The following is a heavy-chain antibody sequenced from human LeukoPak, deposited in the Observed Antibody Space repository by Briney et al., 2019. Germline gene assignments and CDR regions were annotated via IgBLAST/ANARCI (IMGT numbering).Heavy chain of an antibody. J-gene: IGHJ4*02. Sequence: GGSLRLSCAASGFTFRSYAMHWVRQAPGKGREWVAVISYDGSNKYYADSVKARFTISRDNSKNTLYLQMNSLRAEDTAVYYCARPTAMVTAYFDYWGQGTLVTVSS. CDR1: GFTFRSYA. V-gene: IGHV3-30-3*01. CDR2: ISYDGSNK. D-gene: IGHD5-18*01. CDR3: ARPTAMVTAYFDY.